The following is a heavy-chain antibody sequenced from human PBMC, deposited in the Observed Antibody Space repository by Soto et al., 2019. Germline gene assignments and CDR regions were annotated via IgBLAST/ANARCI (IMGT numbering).Heavy chain of an antibody. D-gene: IGHD2-15*01. CDR1: GFSLSTTEVD. J-gene: IGHJ5*02. V-gene: IGHV2-5*02. Sequence: QITLRESGPTLVKPTQTLTLTCTFTGFSLSTTEVDVGWIRQPPEKALEWLGFIYWDDDKWYSPSLKSRLTITKNTSNNQVVLTMTNVDPVDTATYYCAHRRADCSGGTCYHWFDPWGQGALVTVSS. CDR3: AHRRADCSGGTCYHWFDP. CDR2: IYWDDDK.